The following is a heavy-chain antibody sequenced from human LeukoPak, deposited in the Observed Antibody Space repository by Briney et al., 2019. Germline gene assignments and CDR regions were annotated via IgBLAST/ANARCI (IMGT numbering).Heavy chain of an antibody. Sequence: GGSLRLSCAASGFTFSSYGMHWVRQAPGKGLEWVAFIRYDGRNKYYADSVKGRFTISRDNSKNTLYLQMNSLRAEDTAVYYCAKAQFPYYSDGSGYPLDYWGQGTLVTVSS. CDR2: IRYDGRNK. CDR3: AKAQFPYYSDGSGYPLDY. V-gene: IGHV3-30*02. D-gene: IGHD3-22*01. CDR1: GFTFSSYG. J-gene: IGHJ4*02.